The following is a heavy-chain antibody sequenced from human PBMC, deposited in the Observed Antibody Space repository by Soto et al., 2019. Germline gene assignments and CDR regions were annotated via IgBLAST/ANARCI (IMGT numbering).Heavy chain of an antibody. CDR1: CYSIISGSY. CDR3: ARAHGIVVAGSTFDY. CDR2: LYQGGTT. V-gene: IGHV4-38-2*02. Sequence: SETLSLTCTVSCYSIISGSYWGGIRQPQGKGPEWIANLYQGGTTFYNPSLKSRITISVETSHKQFSLNLRSVTAADTAVYYCARAHGIVVAGSTFDYWGHGTLVTVSS. D-gene: IGHD6-19*01. J-gene: IGHJ4*01.